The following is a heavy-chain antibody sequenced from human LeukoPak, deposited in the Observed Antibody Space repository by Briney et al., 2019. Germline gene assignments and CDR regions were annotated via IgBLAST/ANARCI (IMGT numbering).Heavy chain of an antibody. CDR2: ISYDRSNK. D-gene: IGHD3-10*01. CDR3: AKPTLVRGFIAYSFDY. CDR1: GFTFSQFD. J-gene: IGHJ4*02. V-gene: IGHV3-30*18. Sequence: VGSLRLSCAASGFTFSQFDMHWVRQAPGKGLEWVTVISYDRSNKYFADTVKGRFTISRDNSKNTMYLQMNSLRAEDTAVYYCAKPTLVRGFIAYSFDYWGQGTLVSVCS.